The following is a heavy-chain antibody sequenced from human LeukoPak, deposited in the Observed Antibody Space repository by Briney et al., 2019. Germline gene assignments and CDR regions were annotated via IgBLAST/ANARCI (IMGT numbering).Heavy chain of an antibody. D-gene: IGHD6-13*01. J-gene: IGHJ1*01. CDR2: IYTSGST. CDR3: ARGEFLPSSSWSGGVYFQH. Sequence: PSETLSLTCTVSGGSISSGSYYWSWIRQPAGKGLEWIGRIYTSGSTNYNPSLKSRVTISVDTSKNQFSLKLSSVTAADTAVYYCARGEFLPSSSWSGGVYFQHWGQGTLVTVSS. V-gene: IGHV4-61*02. CDR1: GGSISSGSYY.